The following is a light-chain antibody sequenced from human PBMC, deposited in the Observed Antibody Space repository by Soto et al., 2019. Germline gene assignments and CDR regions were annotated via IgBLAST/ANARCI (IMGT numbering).Light chain of an antibody. Sequence: EIVLTQSPGTLSLSPGERATLSCRASQSLSSSQLAWYQQKPGQAPRLLIHDASNRATGVPDRFSGSGSGTDFSLTISRLEPEDFAVYHCQQYSSSPRTFGQGTRLEIK. CDR3: QQYSSSPRT. V-gene: IGKV3-20*01. J-gene: IGKJ5*01. CDR1: QSLSSSQ. CDR2: DAS.